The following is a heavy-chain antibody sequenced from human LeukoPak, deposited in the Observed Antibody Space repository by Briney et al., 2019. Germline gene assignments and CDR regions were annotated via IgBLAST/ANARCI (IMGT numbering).Heavy chain of an antibody. CDR2: ISAYNGNT. D-gene: IGHD2-2*02. Sequence: GASVKVSCKASGYTFTSYGISWVRQAPGQGLEWMGWISAYNGNTNYAQKLQGRVTKTTDTSTSTAYMELRSLRSDDTAVYYCARDIVVVPAAIPDFFEINWFDPWGQGTLVTVSS. V-gene: IGHV1-18*01. J-gene: IGHJ5*02. CDR3: ARDIVVVPAAIPDFFEINWFDP. CDR1: GYTFTSYG.